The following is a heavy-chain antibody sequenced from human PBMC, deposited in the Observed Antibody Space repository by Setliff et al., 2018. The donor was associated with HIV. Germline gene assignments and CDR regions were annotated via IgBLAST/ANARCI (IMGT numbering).Heavy chain of an antibody. Sequence: PSETLSLTCTVSGYSISSRYYWGWIRQSPGKGLEWIGHIHYKGNIDYNASLKSRLAISSDTSKNQFSLNLSSVIAADTAVYYCARGSRQLTIFGVVFKTNYYFMDVWGKGTAVTVSS. CDR1: GYSISSRYY. CDR2: IHYKGNI. CDR3: ARGSRQLTIFGVVFKTNYYFMDV. J-gene: IGHJ6*03. V-gene: IGHV4-38-2*02. D-gene: IGHD3-3*01.